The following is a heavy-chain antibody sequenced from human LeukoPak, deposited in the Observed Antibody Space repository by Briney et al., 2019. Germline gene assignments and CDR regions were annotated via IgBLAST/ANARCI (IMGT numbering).Heavy chain of an antibody. CDR2: IWYDGSNK. V-gene: IGHV3-33*01. D-gene: IGHD3-10*01. CDR1: KFTFSSYD. Sequence: GGSLRLSCAASKFTFSSYDMHWVRQAPGKGLEWVAVIWYDGSNKYSADSVKGRFTISRDNSKNTLFLQMNSLRAEDTAVYYCATSRGGGGYFNLWGRGTLVTVSS. CDR3: ATSRGGGGYFNL. J-gene: IGHJ2*01.